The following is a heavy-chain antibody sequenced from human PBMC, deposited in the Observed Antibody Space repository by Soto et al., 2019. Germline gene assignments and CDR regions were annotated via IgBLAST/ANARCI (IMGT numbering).Heavy chain of an antibody. CDR3: AYTSGSHLGSQQN. V-gene: IGHV3-23*01. D-gene: IGHD3-10*01. J-gene: IGHJ4*02. CDR2: ISGGGRST. Sequence: PGGSLRLSCAASGFTFSNYAMSWVRQAPGKGLEWLSGISGGGRSTYYADSVKGRFTISRDNSKSTLYLQMSSLRAEDTALYYCAYTSGSHLGSQQNWGQGTLVTVSS. CDR1: GFTFSNYA.